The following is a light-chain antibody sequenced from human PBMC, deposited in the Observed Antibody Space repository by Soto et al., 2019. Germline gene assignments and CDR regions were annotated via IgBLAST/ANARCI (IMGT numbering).Light chain of an antibody. CDR3: QQYYSAPYT. V-gene: IGKV4-1*01. CDR1: QSVLYSSNNNNY. J-gene: IGKJ2*01. CDR2: WAS. Sequence: DIVMTQSPDSLAVSLGERATINCKSSQSVLYSSNNNNYLAWYQQKPGQPPKLLIYWASTRESGVPDRFSGSGSGTDFTLTISSLQAEDVAVYYCQQYYSAPYTFGQGTTLELK.